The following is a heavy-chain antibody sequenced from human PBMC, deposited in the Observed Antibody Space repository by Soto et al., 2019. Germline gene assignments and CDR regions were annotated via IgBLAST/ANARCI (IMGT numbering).Heavy chain of an antibody. D-gene: IGHD6-13*01. V-gene: IGHV3-9*01. CDR1: GFTFDDYA. CDR3: AKGGSSRAGARGYYYYYYMDV. CDR2: ISWNSGSI. J-gene: IGHJ6*03. Sequence: SLRLSCAASGFTFDDYAMHWVRQAPGKGLEWVSGISWNSGSIGYADSVKGRFTISRDNAKNSLYLQMNSLRAEDTALYYCAKGGSSRAGARGYYYYYYMDVWGKGTTVTVSS.